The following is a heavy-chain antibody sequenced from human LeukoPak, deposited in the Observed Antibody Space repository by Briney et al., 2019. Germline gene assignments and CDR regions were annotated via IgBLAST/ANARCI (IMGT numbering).Heavy chain of an antibody. Sequence: TGGSLRLSCADSGFTFSTYAMSWVRQAPGKGLEWVSAISGSDGSTSYADSVKGRLTISRDNSKNTLYLQMNSLRAEDTAVYYCAKARSGSWFWRDCWGQGALVTVSS. D-gene: IGHD6-13*01. CDR3: AKARSGSWFWRDC. CDR1: GFTFSTYA. J-gene: IGHJ4*02. CDR2: ISGSDGST. V-gene: IGHV3-23*01.